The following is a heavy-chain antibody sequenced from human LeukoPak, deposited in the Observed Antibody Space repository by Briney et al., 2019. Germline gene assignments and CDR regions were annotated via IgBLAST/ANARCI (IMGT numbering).Heavy chain of an antibody. CDR2: IYYSGST. CDR1: GGSISSGDYY. J-gene: IGHJ5*02. D-gene: IGHD5-18*01. Sequence: SETLSLTCTVSGGSISSGDYYWSWIRQPPGKGLEWIGYIYYSGSTYYNPSLKSRVTISVDTSKNQFSLKLSSVTAADTAVYYCARDPGGYSYGYGVGYNWFDPWGQGTLVTVSS. CDR3: ARDPGGYSYGYGVGYNWFDP. V-gene: IGHV4-30-4*02.